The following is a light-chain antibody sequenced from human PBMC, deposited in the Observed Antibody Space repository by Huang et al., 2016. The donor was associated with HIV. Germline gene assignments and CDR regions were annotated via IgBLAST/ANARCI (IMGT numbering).Light chain of an antibody. V-gene: IGKV3-11*01. J-gene: IGKJ2*01. CDR1: QSLNNY. CDR3: HHRSGWPRT. Sequence: EIFLTPSPATLSLSPGERATLSCRSSQSLNNYLSWYQQRPGQPPMLLIYYTSNMATGSPVRFSGGGSGTDFTLTISSLEPEDFAVYFWHHRSGWPRTCGQGTKLEI. CDR2: YTS.